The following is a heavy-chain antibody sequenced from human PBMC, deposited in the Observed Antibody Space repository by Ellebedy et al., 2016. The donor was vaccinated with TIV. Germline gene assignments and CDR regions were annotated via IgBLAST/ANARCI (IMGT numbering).Heavy chain of an antibody. CDR1: GFTFSRFA. CDR2: ISDEANPK. CDR3: AKDCKHQKTYGIEV. D-gene: IGHD2/OR15-2a*01. J-gene: IGHJ6*01. V-gene: IGHV3-30*18. Sequence: GESLKISXAVSGFTFSRFAMHWVRHAPGKGLEWVSFISDEANPKYADSVKGRFTISRDNSKNTLYLQMNSLRPEDTAVYYCAKDCKHQKTYGIEVWGQGTTVTVSS.